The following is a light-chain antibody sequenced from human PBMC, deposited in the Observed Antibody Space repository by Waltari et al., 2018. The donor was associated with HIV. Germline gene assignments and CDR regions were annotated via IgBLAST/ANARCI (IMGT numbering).Light chain of an antibody. CDR1: QDINTY. CDR2: AAS. Sequence: DIQLTQSPSFLSASVGDRVTITCRASQDINTYLAWYQKIPGGTPKLLIYAASTLHSGVPSRFSGSGSGTEFTLTISTLQSEDFSTYYCQQLDRYPLTFGGGTKV. J-gene: IGKJ4*01. V-gene: IGKV1-9*01. CDR3: QQLDRYPLT.